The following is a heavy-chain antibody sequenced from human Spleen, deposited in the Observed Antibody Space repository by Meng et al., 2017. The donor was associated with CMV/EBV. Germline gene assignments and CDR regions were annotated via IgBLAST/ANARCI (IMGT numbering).Heavy chain of an antibody. Sequence: GESLKISCAASGFTLREYGIHWVRQAPGKGLEWVAFIRYDGSNKYYGDSVRGRFTVSRDNSDNAAYLRMSSLGFEDTAVYYCGRESRIAAAGIDYWGQGTLVTVSS. CDR1: GFTLREYG. J-gene: IGHJ4*02. V-gene: IGHV3-30*02. CDR2: IRYDGSNK. CDR3: GRESRIAAAGIDY. D-gene: IGHD6-13*01.